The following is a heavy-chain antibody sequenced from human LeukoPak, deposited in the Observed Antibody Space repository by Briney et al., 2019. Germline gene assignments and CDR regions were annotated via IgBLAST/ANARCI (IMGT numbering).Heavy chain of an antibody. D-gene: IGHD5-18*01. CDR1: GYTFTGYY. CDR3: ARDGYSYGSR. CDR2: INPNSGGT. J-gene: IGHJ4*02. V-gene: IGHV1-2*02. Sequence: ASVKVSCKAPGYTFTGYYMHCARQAPGQGLEWMGWINPNSGGTNYAQKFQGRVTMTRDTSISTAHMELSRLRSDDTAVYYCARDGYSYGSRWGQGTLVTISS.